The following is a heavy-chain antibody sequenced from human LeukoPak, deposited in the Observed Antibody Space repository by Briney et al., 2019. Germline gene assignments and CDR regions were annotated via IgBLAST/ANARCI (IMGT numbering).Heavy chain of an antibody. Sequence: SETLSLTCSVSGYSISSGYYWGWIRQPPGKGLEWIGSISHSGSTYYNPSLRNRVTISVDTSKNQFSLKLSSVTAADTAVYYCARRYDFWSGPNWFDPWGQGTLVTVSS. V-gene: IGHV4-38-2*02. CDR3: ARRYDFWSGPNWFDP. D-gene: IGHD3-3*01. J-gene: IGHJ5*02. CDR1: GYSISSGYY. CDR2: ISHSGST.